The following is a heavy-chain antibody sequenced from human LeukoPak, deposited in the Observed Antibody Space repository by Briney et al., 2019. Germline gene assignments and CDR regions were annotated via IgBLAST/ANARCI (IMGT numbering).Heavy chain of an antibody. CDR2: IYSGGST. CDR3: ARDRLDSGIDY. CDR1: EFSVGSNY. Sequence: PGGSLRLSCAASEFSVGSNYMTWVRQAPGKGLEWVSLIYSGGSTYYADSVKGRFTISRDNSKNTLYLQMNSLRAEDTAVYYCARDRLDSGIDYWGQGTLVTVSS. D-gene: IGHD3-10*01. V-gene: IGHV3-66*01. J-gene: IGHJ4*02.